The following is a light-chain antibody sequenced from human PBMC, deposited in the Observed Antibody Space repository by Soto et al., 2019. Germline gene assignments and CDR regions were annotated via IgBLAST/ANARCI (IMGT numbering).Light chain of an antibody. CDR2: GAS. CDR3: QHYGSSPFT. V-gene: IGKV3-20*01. CDR1: QSVSSSY. J-gene: IGKJ3*01. Sequence: EIVLTQSPGTLSLSPRERASLSCRASQSVSSSYFAWYQQKPGQATRLLIYGASSRATGIPDRFSGRGYGTDVTRTISILEHEDFAGYYFQHYGSSPFTFGPGTKVDI.